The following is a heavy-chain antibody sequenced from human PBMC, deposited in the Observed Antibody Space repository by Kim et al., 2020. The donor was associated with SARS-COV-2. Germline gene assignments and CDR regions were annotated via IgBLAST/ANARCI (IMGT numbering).Heavy chain of an antibody. CDR3: ASGGRGGSYGGYGMDV. D-gene: IGHD1-26*01. Sequence: SETLSLICTVSGGSISSSSYYWGWIRQPPGKGLEWIGSIYYSGSTYYNPSLKSRVTISVDTSKNQFSLKLSSVTAADTAVYYCASGGRGGSYGGYGMDVWGQGTTVTVSS. V-gene: IGHV4-39*01. CDR1: GGSISSSSYY. CDR2: IYYSGST. J-gene: IGHJ6*02.